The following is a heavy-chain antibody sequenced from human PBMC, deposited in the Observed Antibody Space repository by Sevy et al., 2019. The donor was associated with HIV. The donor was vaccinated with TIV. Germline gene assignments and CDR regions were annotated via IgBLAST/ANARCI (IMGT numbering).Heavy chain of an antibody. CDR2: CEPEDAET. CDR1: GYTISQLS. Sequence: ASVKVSCKVSGYTISQLSLHWVRQAPGKGVEWMGSCEPEDAETIYAQKFQGRVTMTEDRSTDTAYMELSSLRSEDTAVYFCATAKDYYDSSGSPFDYWGQGTLVTVSS. CDR3: ATAKDYYDSSGSPFDY. V-gene: IGHV1-24*01. J-gene: IGHJ4*02. D-gene: IGHD3-22*01.